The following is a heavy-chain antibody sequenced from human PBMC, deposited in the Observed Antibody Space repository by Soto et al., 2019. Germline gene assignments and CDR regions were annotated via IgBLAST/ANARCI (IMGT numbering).Heavy chain of an antibody. D-gene: IGHD6-19*01. CDR2: VTHSGTA. J-gene: IGHJ4*02. CDR1: GGSIDSGAFS. CDR3: ARIHWAQSSLDY. Sequence: SETLSLTXAVSGGSIDSGAFSWSWIRQPPGKGLEWIGYVTHSGTAYSIPSLNGRLTLSVDSSQTQFSLKLTSVTAADSAFYYCARIHWAQSSLDYWGRGILVTVSS. V-gene: IGHV4-30-2*01.